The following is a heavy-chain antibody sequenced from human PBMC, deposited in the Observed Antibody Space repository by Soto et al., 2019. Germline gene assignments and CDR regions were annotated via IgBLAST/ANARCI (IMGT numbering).Heavy chain of an antibody. CDR1: GFTFSSYS. CDR2: ISYVGYNK. D-gene: IGHD1-1*01. CDR3: ARDFTGTGTFDY. J-gene: IGHJ4*01. Sequence: GGSLRLSCAASGFTFSSYSMQWVRQAPDKGLEWVAVISYVGYNKYYVDSVKGRFTISRDNSKNTLYLQMNSLRAEDTAIYYCARDFTGTGTFDYWGHGTLVTVSS. V-gene: IGHV3-30-3*01.